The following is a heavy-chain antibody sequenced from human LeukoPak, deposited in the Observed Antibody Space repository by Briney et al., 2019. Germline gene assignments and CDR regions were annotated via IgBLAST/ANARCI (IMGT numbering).Heavy chain of an antibody. D-gene: IGHD3-10*01. Sequence: GGSLRLSCAASGFTFSSYWMHWVRQAPGKGLEWVSAISGSGGSTYYADSVKGRFTISRDNSKNTLYLQMNSLRAEDTAVYYCAKVEVVRGVYFDYWGQGTLVTVSS. CDR1: GFTFSSYW. V-gene: IGHV3-23*01. J-gene: IGHJ4*02. CDR3: AKVEVVRGVYFDY. CDR2: ISGSGGST.